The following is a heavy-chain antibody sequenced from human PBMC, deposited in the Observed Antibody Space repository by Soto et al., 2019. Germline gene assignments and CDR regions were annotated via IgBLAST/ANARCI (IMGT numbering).Heavy chain of an antibody. CDR1: GFTFDDYA. D-gene: IGHD4-4*01. V-gene: IGHV3-9*01. Sequence: GGSLRLSCAASGFTFDDYAMHWVRQAPGKGLGWVSGISWNSGSIGYADSVKGRFTISRDNAKNSLYLQMNSLRAEDTALYYCAKARSNYEFDYWGQGTLVTVSS. CDR3: AKARSNYEFDY. CDR2: ISWNSGSI. J-gene: IGHJ4*02.